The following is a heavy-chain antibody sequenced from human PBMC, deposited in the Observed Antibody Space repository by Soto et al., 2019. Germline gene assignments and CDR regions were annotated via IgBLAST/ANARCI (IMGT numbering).Heavy chain of an antibody. V-gene: IGHV3-23*01. CDR3: ANSGSLFYYYGMDV. CDR1: GFTFSSYA. CDR2: ISGSGGST. J-gene: IGHJ6*02. Sequence: GGSLRLSCAASGFTFSSYAMSWVRQAPGKGLEWVSAISGSGGSTYYADSVKGRFTISRDNSKNTLYLQMNSLRAEDTAVYYCANSGSLFYYYGMDVWGQGTTVTVSS.